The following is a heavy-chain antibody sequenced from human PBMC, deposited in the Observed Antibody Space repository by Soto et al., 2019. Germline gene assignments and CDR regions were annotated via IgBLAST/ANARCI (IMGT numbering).Heavy chain of an antibody. CDR3: ARAQTARFGGQNYYGMDV. CDR1: GYAFTSYD. J-gene: IGHJ6*02. V-gene: IGHV1-8*01. CDR2: MNPNSGNT. D-gene: IGHD3-10*01. Sequence: SVKESCKASGYAFTSYDINWVRQATVQGLEWMGWMNPNSGNTGYAQKFQGRVTMTRNTSISTAYMELSSLRSEDTAVYYCARAQTARFGGQNYYGMDVWGQGTTVTVSS.